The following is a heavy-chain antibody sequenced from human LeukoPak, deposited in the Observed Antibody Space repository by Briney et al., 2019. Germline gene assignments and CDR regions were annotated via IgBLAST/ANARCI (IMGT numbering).Heavy chain of an antibody. Sequence: GASVKVSCKASGYTFTDFFMHWVRQAPGQGLEWMGWINPNNGGTNSAQKFQGRVTMTRDTSIGTAYMELNRLTYDDTAVYYCGRDRHWNQGNFDYWGQGTLVTVSS. CDR3: GRDRHWNQGNFDY. J-gene: IGHJ4*02. CDR1: GYTFTDFF. CDR2: INPNNGGT. V-gene: IGHV1-2*02. D-gene: IGHD1-1*01.